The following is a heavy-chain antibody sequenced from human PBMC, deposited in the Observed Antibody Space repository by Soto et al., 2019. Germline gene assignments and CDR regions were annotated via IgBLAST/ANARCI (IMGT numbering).Heavy chain of an antibody. V-gene: IGHV3-7*03. Sequence: EVQLVESGGGLVQPGGSLRLSCAASGFTFSSYWMNWVRQAPGKGLEWVANIKEDGSEKNYVDSVKGRFIISRDNAKESLFLQMNSLRADDTAVYYCARGQYGGKGYWGQGTLVTVSS. CDR3: ARGQYGGKGY. J-gene: IGHJ4*02. D-gene: IGHD3-10*01. CDR2: IKEDGSEK. CDR1: GFTFSSYW.